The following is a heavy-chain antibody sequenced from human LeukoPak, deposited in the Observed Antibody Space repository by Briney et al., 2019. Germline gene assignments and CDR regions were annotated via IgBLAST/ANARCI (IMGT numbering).Heavy chain of an antibody. CDR1: GYTFTSYS. J-gene: IGHJ4*02. Sequence: ASVKVSCKTSGYTFTSYSISWVRQAPGQGLEWMGWISTYNGNTNYAQKLQGRVTMTTDTSTSTAYMELRSLISDDAAVYYCARGDDYGDYWGLYWGQGTLVTVSS. CDR2: ISTYNGNT. CDR3: ARGDDYGDYWGLY. V-gene: IGHV1-18*01. D-gene: IGHD4-17*01.